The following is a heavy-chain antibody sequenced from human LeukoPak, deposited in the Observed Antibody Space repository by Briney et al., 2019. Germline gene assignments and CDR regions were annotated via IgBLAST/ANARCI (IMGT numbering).Heavy chain of an antibody. CDR2: IYYSGST. J-gene: IGHJ4*02. V-gene: IGHV4-59*01. Sequence: PSETLSLTCTVSGGSIGSYYWRWIRQPPGKGLEWLGYIYYSGSTNYNPSLKSRVTISVDTSKNQFSLKLSSVTAADTAVYYCARVGQTYDYVWGSYRYRFDYWGQGTLVTVSS. CDR1: GGSIGSYY. D-gene: IGHD3-16*02. CDR3: ARVGQTYDYVWGSYRYRFDY.